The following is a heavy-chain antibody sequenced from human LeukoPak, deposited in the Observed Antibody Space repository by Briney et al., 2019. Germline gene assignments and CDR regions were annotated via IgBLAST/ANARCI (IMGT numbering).Heavy chain of an antibody. CDR2: VDPEDGET. V-gene: IGHV1-69-2*01. CDR3: ASRMIAGDY. CDR1: GYTFTDYY. Sequence: ASVTVSCKVSGYTFTDYYMHWVQQAPGKGLEWMGLVDPEDGETIYAEKFQGRVTITTDESTSTAYMELSSLRSEDTAVYYCASRMIAGDYWGQGTLVTASS. D-gene: IGHD3-22*01. J-gene: IGHJ4*02.